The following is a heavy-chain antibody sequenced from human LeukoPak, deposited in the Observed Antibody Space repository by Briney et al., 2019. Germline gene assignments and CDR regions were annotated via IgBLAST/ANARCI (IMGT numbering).Heavy chain of an antibody. J-gene: IGHJ3*02. CDR3: TTGKFDFWSGYSLDAFDI. V-gene: IGHV3-15*01. D-gene: IGHD3-3*01. CDR2: IKSKTDGGTT. Sequence: GGSLRLSCAASGFTFSNAWMSWVRQAPGKGLEWVGRIKSKTDGGTTDYAAPVKGRFTISRDDSKNTLYLQMNSLKTEDTAVYYCTTGKFDFWSGYSLDAFDIWGQGTMVTVSS. CDR1: GFTFSNAW.